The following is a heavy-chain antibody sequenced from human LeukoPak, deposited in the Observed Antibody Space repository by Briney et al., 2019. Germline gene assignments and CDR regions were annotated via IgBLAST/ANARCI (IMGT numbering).Heavy chain of an antibody. D-gene: IGHD1-26*01. J-gene: IGHJ4*02. CDR2: IGGSGVDI. CDR3: ARGYSYLDY. CDR1: GFTFANYA. V-gene: IGHV3-23*01. Sequence: GGSLRLSCAASGFTFANYAMSWVRQAPGKGLEWVSGIGGSGVDIFYPDSVKGRFTVSRDNSKNTLYLQMNSLSAEDTAVYYCARGYSYLDYWGQGALVTVSS.